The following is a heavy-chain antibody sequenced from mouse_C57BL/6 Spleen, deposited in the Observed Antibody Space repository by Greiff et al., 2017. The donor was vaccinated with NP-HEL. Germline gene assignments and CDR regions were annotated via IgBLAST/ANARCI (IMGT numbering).Heavy chain of an antibody. V-gene: IGHV1-59*01. CDR3: AVGYYYGSRRGYAMDY. J-gene: IGHJ4*01. CDR1: GYTFTSYW. Sequence: QVQLKQPGAELVRPGTSVKLSCKASGYTFTSYWMHWVKQRPGQGLEWIGVIDPSDSYTNYNQKFKGKATLTVDTSSSTAYMQLSSLTSEDSAVYYCAVGYYYGSRRGYAMDYWGQGTSVTVSS. CDR2: IDPSDSYT. D-gene: IGHD1-1*01.